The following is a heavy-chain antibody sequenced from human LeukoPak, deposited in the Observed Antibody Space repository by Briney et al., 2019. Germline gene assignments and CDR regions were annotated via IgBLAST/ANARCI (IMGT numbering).Heavy chain of an antibody. J-gene: IGHJ3*02. D-gene: IGHD3-22*01. Sequence: PSETLSLTCAVSGYSISSGYYWGWIRQPSGKGLEWIGSSYHSGSTYYNPSLKSRVTISVDTSKNQCSLKLSSVTAADTAVYYCARQGLYYYDSSGPDAFDIWAQGTMVTVSS. CDR3: ARQGLYYYDSSGPDAFDI. V-gene: IGHV4-38-2*01. CDR1: GYSISSGYY. CDR2: SYHSGST.